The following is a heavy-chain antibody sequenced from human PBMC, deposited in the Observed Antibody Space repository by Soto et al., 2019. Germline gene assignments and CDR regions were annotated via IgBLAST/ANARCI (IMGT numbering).Heavy chain of an antibody. CDR3: ARGSRIETIVVVVAAYNWFDP. Sequence: GASVKVSCKASGGTFSSYAISWVRQAPGQGLEWMGGIIPIFGTANYAQKFQGRVTITADESTSTAYMELSSLRSEDTAVYYCARGSRIETIVVVVAAYNWFDPWGQGTLVTVSS. D-gene: IGHD2-15*01. J-gene: IGHJ5*02. CDR2: IIPIFGTA. CDR1: GGTFSSYA. V-gene: IGHV1-69*13.